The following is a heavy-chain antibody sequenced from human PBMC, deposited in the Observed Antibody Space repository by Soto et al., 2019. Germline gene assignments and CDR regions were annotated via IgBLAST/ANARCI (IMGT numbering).Heavy chain of an antibody. V-gene: IGHV4-30-4*01. D-gene: IGHD4-4*01. J-gene: IGHJ4*02. CDR1: GDSIRSDDNY. Sequence: VQLQESGPGLVKPSQTLSLTCTVSGDSIRSDDNYWTWIRHPPGMGLECIGYIYHSGTTSHNPSVRSRVPISVDTSKTQSTLRRTSVTAADTAVYYSASAVRDYCTSDWGPGTPVTVSS. CDR2: IYHSGTT. CDR3: ASAVRDYCTSD.